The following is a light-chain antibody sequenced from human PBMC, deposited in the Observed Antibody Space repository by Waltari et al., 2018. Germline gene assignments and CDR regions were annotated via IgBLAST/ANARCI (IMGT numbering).Light chain of an antibody. J-gene: IGKJ4*01. CDR2: KVS. CDR3: MQGAHRPPT. Sequence: DVVMTQSPLSLPVTLGQPASIPCRSSQSPVHGDGKTYLNWFHQRPGQCPRRLIYKVSNRDSGVPDRFSGSGSGTNFTLKISRVEAEDVGVYYCMQGAHRPPTFGGGTKVEIK. CDR1: QSPVHGDGKTY. V-gene: IGKV2-30*02.